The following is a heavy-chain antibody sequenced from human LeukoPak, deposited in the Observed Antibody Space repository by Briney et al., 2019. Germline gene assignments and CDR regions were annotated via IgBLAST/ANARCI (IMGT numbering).Heavy chain of an antibody. CDR3: AKEAAAADFDY. CDR1: GFTFINYW. D-gene: IGHD6-13*01. V-gene: IGHV3-74*01. J-gene: IGHJ4*02. CDR2: INGDGSTI. Sequence: PGGSLRLSCAASGFTFINYWMHWVRQAPGKGLEWVSRINGDGSTISYADSVKGRFTISRDNAKNTLYLQMNSLRAEDTAVYYCAKEAAAADFDYWGQGTLVTVSP.